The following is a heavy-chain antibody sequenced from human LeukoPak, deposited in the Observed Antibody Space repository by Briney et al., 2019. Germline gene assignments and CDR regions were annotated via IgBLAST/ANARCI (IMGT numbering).Heavy chain of an antibody. Sequence: GASVKVSCKASGYTFTGYYMHWVRQAPGQGLEWMGWINPNSGGTNYAQKFQGRVTMTRDTSISTAYMELSRLRSDDTAVYYCARDSHYDSSGPGGDDAFDIWGQGTMVTVSS. CDR2: INPNSGGT. V-gene: IGHV1-2*02. D-gene: IGHD3-22*01. CDR1: GYTFTGYY. J-gene: IGHJ3*02. CDR3: ARDSHYDSSGPGGDDAFDI.